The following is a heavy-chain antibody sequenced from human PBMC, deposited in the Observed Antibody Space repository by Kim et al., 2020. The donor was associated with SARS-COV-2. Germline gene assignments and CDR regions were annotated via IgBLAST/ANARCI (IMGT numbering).Heavy chain of an antibody. D-gene: IGHD4-17*01. CDR2: INSDGSST. J-gene: IGHJ4*02. Sequence: GGSLRLSCAASGFTFSSYWMHWVRQAPGKGLVWVSRINSDGSSTSYADSVKGRFTISRDNAKNTLYLQMNSLRAEDTAVYYCARVMGDGDYVMGFDYWGQGTLVTVSS. CDR1: GFTFSSYW. CDR3: ARVMGDGDYVMGFDY. V-gene: IGHV3-74*01.